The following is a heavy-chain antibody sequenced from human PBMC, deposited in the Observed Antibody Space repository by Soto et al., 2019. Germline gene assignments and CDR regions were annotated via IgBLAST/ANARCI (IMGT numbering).Heavy chain of an antibody. D-gene: IGHD6-13*01. J-gene: IGHJ6*02. Sequence: QVQLVQSGAEVKKPGASVKVSCKVSGYTLTELSMHWVRQAPGKGLEWMGGFDPEDGETIYAQKFQGRVTMTEDTSTDTAYMELSSLRSEDTAVYYCATGGYSSSWHAGYYYYGMDVWGQGTPVTVSS. CDR1: GYTLTELS. CDR2: FDPEDGET. CDR3: ATGGYSSSWHAGYYYYGMDV. V-gene: IGHV1-24*01.